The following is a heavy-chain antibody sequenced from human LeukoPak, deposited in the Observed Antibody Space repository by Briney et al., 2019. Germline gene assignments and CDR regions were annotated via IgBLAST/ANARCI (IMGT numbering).Heavy chain of an antibody. D-gene: IGHD3-16*01. CDR1: GFTLKIYP. V-gene: IGHV3-30*01. CDR2: ISHDGSDK. Sequence: GGSLRLSCAASGFTLKIYPMHWVRQAPGKGLEWLSVISHDGSDKNNADSVKGRFIISRYNSKNTIYLQLNSLRPEDTAMYYCAREGLHTTVDAFDVWGLGTMVIVSS. J-gene: IGHJ3*01. CDR3: AREGLHTTVDAFDV.